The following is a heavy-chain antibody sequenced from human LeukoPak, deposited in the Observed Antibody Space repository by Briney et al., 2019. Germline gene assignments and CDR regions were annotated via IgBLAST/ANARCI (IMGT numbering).Heavy chain of an antibody. CDR3: ARDVSSSWADAFDI. V-gene: IGHV3-21*01. Sequence: RGSLRLSCAASGFTFSSYSMNWVRQAPGKGLEWVSSISSSSSYTYYADSVKGRFTISRDNAKNSLYLQMNSLRAEDTAVYYCARDVSSSWADAFDIWGQGTMVTVSS. CDR2: ISSSSSYT. J-gene: IGHJ3*02. CDR1: GFTFSSYS. D-gene: IGHD6-13*01.